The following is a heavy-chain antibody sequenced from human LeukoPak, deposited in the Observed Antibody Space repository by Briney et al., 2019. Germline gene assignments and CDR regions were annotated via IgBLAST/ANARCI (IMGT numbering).Heavy chain of an antibody. V-gene: IGHV1-18*01. J-gene: IGHJ5*02. D-gene: IGHD2-15*01. CDR1: GYTFTSYG. Sequence: ASVKDSCKASGYTFTSYGISWVRQPPGQGLEWMGWLSAYNGNTNHAQKLQGRVTMTTDTSTSTAYMELRSLRSDDTAVYYCARDVPPQFYCSGGSCPRELNWFDPWGQGTLVTVSS. CDR2: LSAYNGNT. CDR3: ARDVPPQFYCSGGSCPRELNWFDP.